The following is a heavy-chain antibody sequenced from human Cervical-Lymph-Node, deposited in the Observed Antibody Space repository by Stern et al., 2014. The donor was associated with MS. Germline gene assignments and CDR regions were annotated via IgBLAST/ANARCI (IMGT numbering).Heavy chain of an antibody. CDR3: ARRRQYGDLDY. D-gene: IGHD4-17*01. V-gene: IGHV2-5*02. CDR1: GFSLSTIGVG. Sequence: QLTLRDSGPTLVKPTQPLTLTCTFSGFSLSTIGVGVGWIRQPPGKALEWLALIYWDDDKHYSPSLKSRLTITKDTSKNQVVLTMTNMDPVDTATYYCARRRQYGDLDYWGQGTLVTVSS. J-gene: IGHJ4*02. CDR2: IYWDDDK.